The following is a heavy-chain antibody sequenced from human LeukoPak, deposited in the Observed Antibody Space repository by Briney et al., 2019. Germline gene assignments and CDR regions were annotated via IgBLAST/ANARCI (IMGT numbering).Heavy chain of an antibody. Sequence: PGGSLRLSCAASGFTFSSYSMNWVRQAPGKGLEWVSYISSSSSTIYYADSVKGRFTISRDNSKNTLYLQMNSLRAEDTAVYYCAKDLPITMVRAPFDYWGQGTLVTVSS. CDR2: ISSSSSTI. V-gene: IGHV3-48*01. CDR1: GFTFSSYS. J-gene: IGHJ4*02. D-gene: IGHD3-10*01. CDR3: AKDLPITMVRAPFDY.